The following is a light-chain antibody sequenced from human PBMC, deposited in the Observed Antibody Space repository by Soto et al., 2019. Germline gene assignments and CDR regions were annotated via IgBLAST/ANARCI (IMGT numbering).Light chain of an antibody. CDR2: GAS. CDR1: QSVRSSY. CDR3: QQYGRSWWT. Sequence: IVLTQSPGTLSLSPGERATLSCRTSQSVRSSYLAWYQQKPDQAPRLLIYGASSRATGIPDRFSGSGSGTDFTLTISRLEPEDFAVYYCQQYGRSWWTFGQGTKVEIK. V-gene: IGKV3-20*01. J-gene: IGKJ1*01.